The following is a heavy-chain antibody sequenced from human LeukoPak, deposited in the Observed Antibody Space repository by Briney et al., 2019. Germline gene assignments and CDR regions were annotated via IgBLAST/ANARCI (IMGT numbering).Heavy chain of an antibody. V-gene: IGHV4-34*01. J-gene: IGHJ6*03. CDR2: INHSGST. CDR3: ARGIRDGYSRVYYYYMDV. Sequence: SETLPLTCAVYGGSFSGYYWSWIRQPPGKGLEWIGEINHSGSTNYNPSLKSRVTISVDTSKNQFSLKLSSVTAADTAVYYCARGIRDGYSRVYYYYMDVWGKGTTVTVSS. CDR1: GGSFSGYY. D-gene: IGHD5-12*01.